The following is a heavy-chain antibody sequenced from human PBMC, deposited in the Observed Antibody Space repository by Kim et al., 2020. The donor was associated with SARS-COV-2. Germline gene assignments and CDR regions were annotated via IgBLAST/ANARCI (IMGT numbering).Heavy chain of an antibody. V-gene: IGHV1-18*01. J-gene: IGHJ4*02. CDR2: ISAYNGNT. Sequence: ASVKVSCKASGYNFASYGISWVRQAPGQGLEWMGWISAYNGNTDSAQKFQDRITMTTDTSTSTAYMDLRSLISEDTAVYYCARDPEPDGSGCCDYWGQGTLVTVSS. CDR3: ARDPEPDGSGCCDY. D-gene: IGHD3-10*01. CDR1: GYNFASYG.